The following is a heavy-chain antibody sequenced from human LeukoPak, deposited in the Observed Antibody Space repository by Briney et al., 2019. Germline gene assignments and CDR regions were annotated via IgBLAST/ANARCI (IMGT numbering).Heavy chain of an antibody. Sequence: GESLKISCKGSGYSFTSYWIGWVRQMPGKGLEWMGIIYPGDSDTRYSPSFQGQVTISADKSISTAYLQWSSLKASDTAMCYCARQGIAAAGSNWFDPWGQGTLVTVSS. J-gene: IGHJ5*02. CDR3: ARQGIAAAGSNWFDP. CDR2: IYPGDSDT. D-gene: IGHD6-13*01. CDR1: GYSFTSYW. V-gene: IGHV5-51*01.